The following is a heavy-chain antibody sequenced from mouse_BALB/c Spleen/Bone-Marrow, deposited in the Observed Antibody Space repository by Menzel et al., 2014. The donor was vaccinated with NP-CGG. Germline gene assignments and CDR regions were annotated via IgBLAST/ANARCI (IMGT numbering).Heavy chain of an antibody. V-gene: IGHV14-3*02. CDR3: ARYRLGTYFDY. D-gene: IGHD1-2*01. CDR1: GFNIKDTY. J-gene: IGHJ2*01. Sequence: EVQLQESGAELVKPGASVKLSCTASGFNIKDTYMHWVKQRPEQGLEWIGRIDPANGNTKYDPKFQGKATTTADTSSNTAYLQLSSLTSEDTAVYYCARYRLGTYFDYWGQGTTLTVSS. CDR2: IDPANGNT.